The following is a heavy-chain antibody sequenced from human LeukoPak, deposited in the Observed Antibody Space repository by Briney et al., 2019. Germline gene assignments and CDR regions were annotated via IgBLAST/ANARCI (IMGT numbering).Heavy chain of an antibody. J-gene: IGHJ2*01. CDR3: ARENGIGGFLEWSWYFDL. Sequence: SETLSLTCTVSGGSISSYYWSWIGQPPGKGLEGIGYIYYSGSTNYNPSLKSRVTISVDTSKNQFSLKLSSVTAADTAVYYCARENGIGGFLEWSWYFDLWGRGTLVTVSS. CDR2: IYYSGST. D-gene: IGHD3-3*01. V-gene: IGHV4-59*01. CDR1: GGSISSYY.